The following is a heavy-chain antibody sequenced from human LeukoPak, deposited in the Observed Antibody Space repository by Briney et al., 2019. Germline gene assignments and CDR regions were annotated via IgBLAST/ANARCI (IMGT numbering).Heavy chain of an antibody. CDR3: ARGNGGHLDY. J-gene: IGHJ4*02. D-gene: IGHD2-8*01. CDR2: ISSSSSYI. CDR1: GFTFSSYS. Sequence: GGSLRLSCAASGFTFSSYSMNWVRQAPGKGLEWVSSISSSSSYIYYADSVKGRFTISRDNAKNSLYLQMNSLRAEDTAVYDCARGNGGHLDYWGQGTLVTVSS. V-gene: IGHV3-21*01.